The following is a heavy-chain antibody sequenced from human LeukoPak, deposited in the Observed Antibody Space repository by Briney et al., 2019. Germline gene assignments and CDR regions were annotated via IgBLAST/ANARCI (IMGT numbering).Heavy chain of an antibody. CDR3: AKDGNWASVS. V-gene: IGHV3-30*02. CDR2: IRHDGTDQ. J-gene: IGHJ5*02. CDR1: GFTFS. Sequence: GGSLRLSCVGSGFTFSVHWVRQVPGRGLEWLTFIRHDGTDQHYADSVRGRFTISRDNSKNTVYLQMNSLRPEDTALYYCAKDGNWASVSWGQGTLVTVSS. D-gene: IGHD7-27*01.